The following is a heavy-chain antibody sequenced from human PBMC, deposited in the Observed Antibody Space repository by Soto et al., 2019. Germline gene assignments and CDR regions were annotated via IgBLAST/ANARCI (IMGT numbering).Heavy chain of an antibody. Sequence: ASVKVSCKASGYTFTSYDINWVRQATGQGLEWMGWMNPNSGNTGHAQKFQGRVTMTRYTSISTVYMELSSLRPEDTAVYFCAFGRYNGTWYYASDSWGQGTVVTVSS. V-gene: IGHV1-8*01. CDR2: MNPNSGNT. J-gene: IGHJ4*02. CDR3: AFGRYNGTWYYASDS. CDR1: GYTFTSYD. D-gene: IGHD1-20*01.